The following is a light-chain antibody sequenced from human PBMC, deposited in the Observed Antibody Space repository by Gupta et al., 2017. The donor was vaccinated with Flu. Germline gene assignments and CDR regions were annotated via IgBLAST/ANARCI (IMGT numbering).Light chain of an antibody. J-gene: IGLJ1*01. CDR1: TGPATSDHF. CDR3: LHHIGDFYV. Sequence: QIVVTPEPSLTVSSGGPVPLTCASRTGPATSDHFPNWLQQKPGQAPRALIYRTSNKYAWTPARFAGYLSGGKAALTLSGVQAEDEAEYYCLHHIGDFYVFGTGTKVTVL. V-gene: IGLV7-43*01. CDR2: RTS.